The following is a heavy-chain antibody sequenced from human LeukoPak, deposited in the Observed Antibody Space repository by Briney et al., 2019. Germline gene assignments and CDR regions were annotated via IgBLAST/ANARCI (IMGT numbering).Heavy chain of an antibody. J-gene: IGHJ4*02. CDR1: GGSFSGYY. Sequence: PSETLSLTCAVYGGSFSGYYWSWIRQPPGKGLEWIGEINHSGSTNYNPSLKSRVTISVDTSKNQFSLKLSSVTAADTAVYYCARGRATVDYWGQGTLVTVSS. V-gene: IGHV4-34*01. D-gene: IGHD5-12*01. CDR3: ARGRATVDY. CDR2: INHSGST.